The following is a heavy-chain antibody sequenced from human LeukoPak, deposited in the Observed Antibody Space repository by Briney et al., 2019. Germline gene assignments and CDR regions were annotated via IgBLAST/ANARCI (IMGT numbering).Heavy chain of an antibody. V-gene: IGHV4-34*01. CDR1: GGSFSGYY. CDR3: ARGPYCTNGVCYTILDY. Sequence: SETLSLTCAVYGGSFSGYYWNWIRQPPGKGLEWIGEINHSGNTNYNPSLKSRDTISVDTSKDQFSLKLSSVTAADTAVYYCARGPYCTNGVCYTILDYWGQGTLVTVSS. J-gene: IGHJ4*02. D-gene: IGHD2-8*01. CDR2: INHSGNT.